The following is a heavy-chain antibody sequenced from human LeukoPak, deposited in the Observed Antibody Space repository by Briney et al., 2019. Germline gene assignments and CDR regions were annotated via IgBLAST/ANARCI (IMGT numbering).Heavy chain of an antibody. CDR3: ASRIAVAGTPFDY. CDR2: IYYSGST. CDR1: GGSISSSSYY. Sequence: SETLSLTCTVSGGSISSSSYYWGWIRQPPGKGLEWIGSIYYSGSTYYNPSLKSRVTISVDTSKNQFSLKLSSVTAAGTAVYYCASRIAVAGTPFDYWGQGTLVTVSS. D-gene: IGHD6-19*01. V-gene: IGHV4-39*01. J-gene: IGHJ4*02.